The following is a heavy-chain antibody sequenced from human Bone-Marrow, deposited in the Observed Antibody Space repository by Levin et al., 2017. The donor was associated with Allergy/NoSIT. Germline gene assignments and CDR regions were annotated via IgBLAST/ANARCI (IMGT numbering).Heavy chain of an antibody. CDR1: GFTFSSYG. V-gene: IGHV3-30*18. D-gene: IGHD3-16*02. CDR3: ANGRSLRITFGGVIGANAFDI. CDR2: ISYDGSNK. Sequence: GESLKISCAASGFTFSSYGMHWVRQAPGKGLEWVAVISYDGSNKYYADSVKGRFTISRDNSKNTLYLQMNSLRAEDTAVYYCANGRSLRITFGGVIGANAFDIWGQGTMVTVSS. J-gene: IGHJ3*02.